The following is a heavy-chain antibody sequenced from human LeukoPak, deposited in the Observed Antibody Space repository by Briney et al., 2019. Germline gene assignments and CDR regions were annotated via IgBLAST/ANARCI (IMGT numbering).Heavy chain of an antibody. J-gene: IGHJ4*02. CDR1: GFTFSNCN. CDR3: ARETLSSSWTYDY. Sequence: GGSLRLSCAASGFTFSNCNMNWVRQAPGKGLEWVSHISSSSTILYYADSVKGRFTISRDNAKNSLYLQMISLRAEDTAVYYCARETLSSSWTYDYWGQGTLVTVSS. D-gene: IGHD6-13*01. CDR2: ISSSSTIL. V-gene: IGHV3-48*01.